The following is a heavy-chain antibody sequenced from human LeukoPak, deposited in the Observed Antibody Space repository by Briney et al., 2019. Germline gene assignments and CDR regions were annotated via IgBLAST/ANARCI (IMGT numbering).Heavy chain of an antibody. J-gene: IGHJ4*02. CDR2: IFYSGST. D-gene: IGHD2-21*02. V-gene: IGHV4-59*08. Sequence: SETLSLTCTVSGGSISGYYWSWIRQPPGKELEWIGYIFYSGSTNYSPSLKSRVTISVATSKNQFSLKLSSVTAADTAVYYCARRVVTAIATLLDYWGQGTLVTVSS. CDR1: GGSISGYY. CDR3: ARRVVTAIATLLDY.